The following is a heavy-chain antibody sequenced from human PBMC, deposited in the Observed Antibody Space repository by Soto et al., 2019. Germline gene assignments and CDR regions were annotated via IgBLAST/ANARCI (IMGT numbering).Heavy chain of an antibody. CDR3: ARAGYSYATGYYFDY. J-gene: IGHJ4*02. D-gene: IGHD5-18*01. CDR1: GGSISSYL. Sequence: SETLSLTCTVSGGSISSYLWNWLRQPPGKRLEWIGYIFHTGNTNHNPSLKSRVTMSLDTSKNQFSLNLNSVTAADTAVYYCARAGYSYATGYYFDYWGQGTLVTVS. CDR2: IFHTGNT. V-gene: IGHV4-59*01.